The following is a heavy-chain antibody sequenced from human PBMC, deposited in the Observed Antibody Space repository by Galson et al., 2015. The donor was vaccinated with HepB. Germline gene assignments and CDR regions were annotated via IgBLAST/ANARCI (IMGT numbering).Heavy chain of an antibody. CDR1: GGSISSGGYS. Sequence: TLSLTCAVSGGSISSGGYSWGWLRQPPGKGLEWIGYIYYSGSTYYNPSRKSRVTISVDTSKNQFSLKLSSVTAADTAVYYCATPLYGDYVSYAFDIWGQGTMVTVSS. CDR3: ATPLYGDYVSYAFDI. CDR2: IYYSGST. D-gene: IGHD4-17*01. V-gene: IGHV4-30-4*07. J-gene: IGHJ3*02.